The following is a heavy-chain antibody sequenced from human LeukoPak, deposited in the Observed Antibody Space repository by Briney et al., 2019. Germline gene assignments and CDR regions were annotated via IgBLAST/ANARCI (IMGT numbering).Heavy chain of an antibody. CDR3: ARDRRDGYNLYYFDL. D-gene: IGHD5-24*01. CDR1: GDSISDYY. Sequence: PSETPSLTCSVSGDSISDYYNDYYWTWVRQPAGKGLEWIGRIYTSGSTNYNPSLKSRVTISVDTSKNQFSLKLSSVTAADTAVYYCARDRRDGYNLYYFDLWGQGTLVTVSS. V-gene: IGHV4-61*02. J-gene: IGHJ4*02. CDR2: IYTSGST.